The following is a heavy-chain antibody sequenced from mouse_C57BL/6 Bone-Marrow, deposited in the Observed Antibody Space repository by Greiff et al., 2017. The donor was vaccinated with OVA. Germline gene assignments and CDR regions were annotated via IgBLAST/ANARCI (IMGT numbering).Heavy chain of an antibody. CDR2: INPSSGYT. Sequence: QVQLKQPGTELVKPGASVKLSCKASGYTFTSYTMHWVKQRPGQGLEWIGYINPSSGYTKYNQKFKDKATLTADKSSSTAYMQLSSLTSEDSAVYYCARFYDGYNYYAMDYWGQGTSVTVSS. V-gene: IGHV1S26*01. CDR3: ARFYDGYNYYAMDY. D-gene: IGHD2-3*01. J-gene: IGHJ4*01. CDR1: GYTFTSYT.